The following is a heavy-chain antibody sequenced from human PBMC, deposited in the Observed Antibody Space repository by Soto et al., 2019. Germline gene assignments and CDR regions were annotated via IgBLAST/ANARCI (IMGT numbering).Heavy chain of an antibody. Sequence: VQLLESGGGLVQPGGSLRVSCAASGFTFSDYAMSWVRQAPGKGLEWVAGISGSGGSTLYADSVKGWFIISRDNSKNKVYLQMNSLTDEDTAIYYCAKRGGYSGYETTPFDYWGQGTLVTVSS. CDR1: GFTFSDYA. D-gene: IGHD5-12*01. CDR2: ISGSGGST. V-gene: IGHV3-23*01. J-gene: IGHJ4*02. CDR3: AKRGGYSGYETTPFDY.